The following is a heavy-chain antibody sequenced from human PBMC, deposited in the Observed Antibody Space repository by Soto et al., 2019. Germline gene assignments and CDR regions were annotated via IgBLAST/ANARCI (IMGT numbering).Heavy chain of an antibody. J-gene: IGHJ2*01. V-gene: IGHV3-23*01. CDR1: GFTFRSYA. CDR2: ISGSGIST. Sequence: DVQLLESGGGLAQPGGSLRLSCAASGFTFRSYAMSWVRQAPGKGLEWVSGISGSGISTHYADSVKGRFNVSRDNSKNTLFLQMNSLRAEDTAVYNCAKEPVGPDWYFDLWVRGTLVTVSS. CDR3: AKEPVGPDWYFDL.